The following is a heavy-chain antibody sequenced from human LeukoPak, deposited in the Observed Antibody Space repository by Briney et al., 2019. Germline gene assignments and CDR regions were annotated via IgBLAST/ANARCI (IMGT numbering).Heavy chain of an antibody. J-gene: IGHJ4*02. V-gene: IGHV3-11*04. CDR2: ISNSGSTI. CDR3: ARDRGTYYDLLTGYSASGDFDY. Sequence: TGGSLRLSCAASGFTFSDYYMSWIRQAPGKGLELVSYISNSGSTIYNADSVKGRFTISRDNDKNALYLQVNSPRAEDTAVYYCARDRGTYYDLLTGYSASGDFDYWGQGTLVTVSS. D-gene: IGHD3-9*01. CDR1: GFTFSDYY.